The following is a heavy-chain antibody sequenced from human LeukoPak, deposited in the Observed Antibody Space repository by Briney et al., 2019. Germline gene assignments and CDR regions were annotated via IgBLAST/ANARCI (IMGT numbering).Heavy chain of an antibody. V-gene: IGHV3-7*04. D-gene: IGHD2-15*01. CDR3: ARDIVVVVASVYHYYGMDV. Sequence: PGGSLRLSCAASGFTFSTYWMSWVRQAPGKGLEWVANIKEDGSEKYSVDSVKGRFTISRDNAKKSLYLQMNSLRAEDTAVYYCARDIVVVVASVYHYYGMDVWGQGTTVTVSS. CDR2: IKEDGSEK. CDR1: GFTFSTYW. J-gene: IGHJ6*02.